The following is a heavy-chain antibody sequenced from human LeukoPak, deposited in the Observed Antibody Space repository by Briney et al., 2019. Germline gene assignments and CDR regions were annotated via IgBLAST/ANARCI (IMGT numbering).Heavy chain of an antibody. J-gene: IGHJ4*02. CDR2: ISYDGSNK. Sequence: GGSLRLSCAASGFTFSSYGMHWVRQAPGKGLEWVAVISYDGSNKYYADSVKGRFTISRDNSKNTLYLQMNSLRAEDTAVYYCVKGTGIVRAIRGVIITTDYFDYWGQGTLVTVSS. V-gene: IGHV3-30*18. CDR3: VKGTGIVRAIRGVIITTDYFDY. CDR1: GFTFSSYG. D-gene: IGHD3-10*01.